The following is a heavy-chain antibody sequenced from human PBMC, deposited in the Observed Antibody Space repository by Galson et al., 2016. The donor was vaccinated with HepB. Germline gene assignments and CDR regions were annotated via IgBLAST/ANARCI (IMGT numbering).Heavy chain of an antibody. CDR2: ISGTSTYI. J-gene: IGHJ6*02. D-gene: IGHD5-12*01. CDR1: LFSFSTYT. V-gene: IGHV3-21*01. Sequence: SLRLSCAASLFSFSTYTINWLRQAPGKGLEWVSSISGTSTYIYYSDSVRGRFTIPRDNAKNSLYLQMNSLRADDTAVYYCARDKGTYSAYDYSRYYYYGMDVWGQGTTVTVSS. CDR3: ARDKGTYSAYDYSRYYYYGMDV.